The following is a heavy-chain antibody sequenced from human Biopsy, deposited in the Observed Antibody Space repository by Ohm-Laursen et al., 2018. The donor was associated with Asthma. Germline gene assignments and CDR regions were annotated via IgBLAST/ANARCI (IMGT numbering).Heavy chain of an antibody. Sequence: GASVKVSCKASGYTFTGYYMHWVRQAPGQGLEWMGWINPNSGGTNYAQKFQGWVTMTRDTSISTAYMELGRLRSDDTAVYYCAREVLWFGESTNPGGMDVWGQGTTVTVSS. CDR3: AREVLWFGESTNPGGMDV. J-gene: IGHJ6*02. V-gene: IGHV1-2*04. CDR1: GYTFTGYY. D-gene: IGHD3-10*01. CDR2: INPNSGGT.